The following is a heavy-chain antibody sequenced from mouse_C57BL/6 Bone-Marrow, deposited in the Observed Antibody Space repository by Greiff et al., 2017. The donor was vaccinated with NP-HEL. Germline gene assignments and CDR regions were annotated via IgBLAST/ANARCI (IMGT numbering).Heavy chain of an antibody. CDR2: IYPGSGST. Sequence: QVQLQQPGAELVKPGASVKMSCKASGYTFTSYWITWVKQRPGQGLEWIGDIYPGSGSTNYNEQFKSKATLTVDTSSSTAYMQLSSLTSEDSAVYYCARHGSSYADYFDYWGQGTTLTVSS. V-gene: IGHV1-55*01. CDR3: ARHGSSYADYFDY. D-gene: IGHD1-1*01. J-gene: IGHJ2*01. CDR1: GYTFTSYW.